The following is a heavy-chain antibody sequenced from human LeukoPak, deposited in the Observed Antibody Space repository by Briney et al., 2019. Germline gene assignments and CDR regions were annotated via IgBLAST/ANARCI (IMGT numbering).Heavy chain of an antibody. V-gene: IGHV1-2*02. CDR2: INPNSGGT. CDR1: GYTFTSYY. J-gene: IGHJ5*02. CDR3: ARGPWDYGGHDNWFDP. Sequence: ASVKVSCKASGYTFTSYYMHWVRQAPGQGLEWMGWINPNSGGTNYAQKFQGRVTMTRDTSISTAYMELSRLRSDDTAVYYCARGPWDYGGHDNWFDPWGQGTLVTVSS. D-gene: IGHD4-23*01.